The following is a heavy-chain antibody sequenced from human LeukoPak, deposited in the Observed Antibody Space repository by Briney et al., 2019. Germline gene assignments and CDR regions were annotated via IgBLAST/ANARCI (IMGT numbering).Heavy chain of an antibody. V-gene: IGHV4-59*01. J-gene: IGHJ3*02. CDR2: IYYSGST. Sequence: SETLSLTCTVSGGSISSYYWSWIRQPPGKGLEWIGYIYYSGSTNYNPSLKSRVTISVDTSKNQFSLKLSSVTAADTAVYYCAAFLLEQINVFDIWGQGTMVTVSS. D-gene: IGHD1/OR15-1a*01. CDR3: AAFLLEQINVFDI. CDR1: GGSISSYY.